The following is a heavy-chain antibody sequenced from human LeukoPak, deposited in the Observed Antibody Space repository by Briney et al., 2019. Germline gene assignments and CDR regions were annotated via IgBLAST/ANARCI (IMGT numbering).Heavy chain of an antibody. J-gene: IGHJ6*02. CDR3: AFGGTSPRWYQLLRVDYYYGMDV. V-gene: IGHV3-30*03. D-gene: IGHD2-2*01. CDR1: GFTFSSYG. CDR2: ISYDGSNK. Sequence: HPGGSLRLSCAASGFTFSSYGMHWVRQAPGKGLEWVAVISYDGSNKYYADSVKGRFTISRDNSKNTLYLQMNSLRAEDTAVYYCAFGGTSPRWYQLLRVDYYYGMDVWGQGTTVTVSS.